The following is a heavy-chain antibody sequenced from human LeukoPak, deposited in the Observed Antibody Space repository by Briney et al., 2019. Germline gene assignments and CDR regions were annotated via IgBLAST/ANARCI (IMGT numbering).Heavy chain of an antibody. CDR1: GFTFSSYS. CDR3: ARDDAFET. CDR2: ISSSSSYI. J-gene: IGHJ3*02. V-gene: IGHV3-21*01. Sequence: NSAGSLRLSCAASGFTFSSYSMNWVRQAPGKGLEWVSSISSSSSYIYYEDPVKGRFTISRDNAKNSLYLQMNIPRAEDTTVYCWARDDAFETWGQGTMVTVSS.